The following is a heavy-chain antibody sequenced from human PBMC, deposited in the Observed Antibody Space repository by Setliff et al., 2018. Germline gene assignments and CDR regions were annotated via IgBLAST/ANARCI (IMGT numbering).Heavy chain of an antibody. CDR1: GGAISEYY. J-gene: IGHJ4*02. CDR3: ARDYWGSLDY. D-gene: IGHD7-27*01. CDR2: IYTSGDT. Sequence: PSETLSLTCAVSGGAISEYYWNWIRQPPGKGLEWIGYIYTSGDTNYNPSLKSRVTISVDTSKNQVSLKLTSVTVADTAVYYCARDYWGSLDYWGQGILVTVSS. V-gene: IGHV4-4*08.